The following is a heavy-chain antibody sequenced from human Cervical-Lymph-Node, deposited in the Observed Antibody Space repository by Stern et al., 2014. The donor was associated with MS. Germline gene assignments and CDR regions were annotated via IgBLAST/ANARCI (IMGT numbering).Heavy chain of an antibody. V-gene: IGHV1-69*01. D-gene: IGHD6-19*01. CDR1: GGTFSSYA. J-gene: IGHJ4*02. Sequence: QVQLVESGAEVKKPGSSVKVSCKASGGTFSSYAISWVRQAPGKGLEWMGGIIPIFGTANYAQKFQGRVTITADESTSTAYMELSSLRSEDTAVYYCAREDSSGWYWGYYFDYWGQGTLVTVSS. CDR3: AREDSSGWYWGYYFDY. CDR2: IIPIFGTA.